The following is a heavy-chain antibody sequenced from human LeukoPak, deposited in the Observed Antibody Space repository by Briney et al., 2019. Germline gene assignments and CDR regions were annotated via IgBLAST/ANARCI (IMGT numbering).Heavy chain of an antibody. CDR1: GGSISSSSYY. Sequence: SETLSLTCTVSGGSISSSSYYWGWIRQPPGKGLEWIGSIYYSGSTYYNPSLKSRVTISVDTSKNQFSLKLSSVTAADTAVYYCARGRPGVVVVAALHYMDVWGKGTTVTVSS. CDR2: IYYSGST. V-gene: IGHV4-39*01. CDR3: ARGRPGVVVVAALHYMDV. J-gene: IGHJ6*03. D-gene: IGHD2-15*01.